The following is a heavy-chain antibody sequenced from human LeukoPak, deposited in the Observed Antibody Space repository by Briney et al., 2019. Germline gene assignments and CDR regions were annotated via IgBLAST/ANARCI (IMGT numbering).Heavy chain of an antibody. CDR1: GLTFSSYA. CDR3: AKDSAYSSGWYYFDP. CDR2: ISGSGGST. Sequence: GGSLRLSCAASGLTFSSYAMNWVRQAPGKGLEWVSGISGSGGSTYYADSVKGRFTISRDNSKNTLYLQMNSLRAEDTAVYYCAKDSAYSSGWYYFDPWGQGILVTVSS. J-gene: IGHJ4*02. D-gene: IGHD6-13*01. V-gene: IGHV3-23*01.